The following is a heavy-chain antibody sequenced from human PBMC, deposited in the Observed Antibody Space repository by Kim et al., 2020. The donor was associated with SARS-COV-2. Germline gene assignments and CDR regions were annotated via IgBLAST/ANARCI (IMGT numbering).Heavy chain of an antibody. Sequence: SETLSLTCTVSGGSISSYYWSWIRQPAGKGLEWIGRIYTSGSTNYNPSLKSRVTMSVDTSKNQFSLKLSSVTAADTAVYYCARPHKRGSYYFWFDPWGQGTLVTVSS. V-gene: IGHV4-4*07. J-gene: IGHJ5*02. CDR2: IYTSGST. CDR3: ARPHKRGSYYFWFDP. D-gene: IGHD1-26*01. CDR1: GGSISSYY.